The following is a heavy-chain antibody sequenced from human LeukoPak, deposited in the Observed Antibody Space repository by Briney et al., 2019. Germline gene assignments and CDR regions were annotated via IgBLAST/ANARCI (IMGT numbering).Heavy chain of an antibody. J-gene: IGHJ3*02. CDR3: ARYVGEKTAFDI. V-gene: IGHV4-59*01. Sequence: PSETLSLTCTVSGGSISSYYWSWIRPPPGGGPGGIGYIYYSGTTNYNPSLKSRVTISVDTSKNQFSLKLSSVTAVDTAVYYCARYVGEKTAFDIWGQGTMVTVSS. CDR1: GGSISSYY. D-gene: IGHD3-10*01. CDR2: IYYSGTT.